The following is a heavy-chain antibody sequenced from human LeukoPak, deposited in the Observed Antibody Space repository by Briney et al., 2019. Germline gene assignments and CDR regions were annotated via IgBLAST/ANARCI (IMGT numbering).Heavy chain of an antibody. CDR2: ISAYNGNT. J-gene: IGHJ6*02. CDR3: ARDRRFTILYYYYGMDV. CDR1: GYTLTSYG. Sequence: GASVKVSCKASGYTLTSYGISWVRQAPGQGLEWMGWISAYNGNTNYAQKLQGRVTMTTDTSTSTAYMELRSLRSDDTAVYYCARDRRFTILYYYYGMDVWGQGTTVTVSS. D-gene: IGHD5-24*01. V-gene: IGHV1-18*01.